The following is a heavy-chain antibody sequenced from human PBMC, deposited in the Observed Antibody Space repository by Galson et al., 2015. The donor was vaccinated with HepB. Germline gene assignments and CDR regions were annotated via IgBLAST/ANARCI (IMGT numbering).Heavy chain of an antibody. D-gene: IGHD2-2*01. CDR1: GYSFTSYW. CDR3: ASTTRYCSSTSCSSLGWLDP. Sequence: QSGAEVKKPGESLRISCKGSGYSFTSYWISWVRQMPGKGLEWMGRIDPSDSYTNYSPSFQGHVTISADKSISTAYLQWSSLKASDTAMYYCASTTRYCSSTSCSSLGWLDPWGQGTLVTVSS. V-gene: IGHV5-10-1*01. J-gene: IGHJ5*02. CDR2: IDPSDSYT.